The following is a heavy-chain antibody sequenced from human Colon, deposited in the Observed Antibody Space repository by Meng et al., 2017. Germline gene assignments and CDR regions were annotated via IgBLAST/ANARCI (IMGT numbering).Heavy chain of an antibody. CDR2: ISHDGRET. CDR3: ARDARGLDYSRTGYQSDY. D-gene: IGHD3/OR15-3a*01. J-gene: IGHJ4*02. Sequence: GESLKISCAASGFTFSTYAMQWVRQAPGKGLAWVAVISHDGRETYAGSVKGRFTISRDNSKNSLYLQMNSLRAEDTAVYYCARDARGLDYSRTGYQSDYWGQGTLVTVSS. V-gene: IGHV3-30*04. CDR1: GFTFSTYA.